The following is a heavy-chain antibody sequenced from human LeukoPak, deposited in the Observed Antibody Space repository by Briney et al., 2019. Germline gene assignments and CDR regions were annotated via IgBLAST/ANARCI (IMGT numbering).Heavy chain of an antibody. Sequence: PSETLSLTCTVSGGSLSSYYWSWLRQPPGKGLEWIGYIYYSGSTNYNPSLKSRVTISVDTSKSQFSLKLSSVTAADTAVYYCARVGIVVVPAAIPHFDYWGQGTLVTVSS. CDR3: ARVGIVVVPAAIPHFDY. CDR2: IYYSGST. D-gene: IGHD2-2*01. J-gene: IGHJ4*02. CDR1: GGSLSSYY. V-gene: IGHV4-59*01.